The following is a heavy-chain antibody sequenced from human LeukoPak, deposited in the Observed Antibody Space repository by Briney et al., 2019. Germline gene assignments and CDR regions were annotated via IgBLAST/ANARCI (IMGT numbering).Heavy chain of an antibody. CDR2: ISYSGST. CDR3: ARPLWSGPGEPRGYNYFDP. Sequence: SETLSLTCTVSGVSISSNSYFWGWIRQSPGKGLEWIGSISYSGSTYYNPSLKTRVTISVDTSKNQFSLKLTSVTAADTSVYYCARPLWSGPGEPRGYNYFDPWGQGTLVTVSS. D-gene: IGHD3-10*02. J-gene: IGHJ5*02. V-gene: IGHV4-39*01. CDR1: GVSISSNSYF.